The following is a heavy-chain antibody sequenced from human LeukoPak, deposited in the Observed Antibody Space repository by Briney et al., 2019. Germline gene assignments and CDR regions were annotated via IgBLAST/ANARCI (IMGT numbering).Heavy chain of an antibody. J-gene: IGHJ4*02. CDR2: IRFDGSNK. D-gene: IGHD2-2*03. Sequence: GGSLRLSCAASGFTLNTYGMHWVRRAPGKGLEWVAFIRFDGSNKYYADSVKGRFTISKDNSKNTLYLQMKSLRPEDTAVYYCARGDGYCSSASCPGNWGQGTLVTVSS. CDR1: GFTLNTYG. CDR3: ARGDGYCSSASCPGN. V-gene: IGHV3-30*02.